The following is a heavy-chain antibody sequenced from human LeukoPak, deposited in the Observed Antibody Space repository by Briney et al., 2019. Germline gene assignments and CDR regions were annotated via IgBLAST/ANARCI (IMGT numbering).Heavy chain of an antibody. D-gene: IGHD6-19*01. Sequence: ASVKVSCKASGYTFTSYYMHWVRRAPGQGLEWMGIINPSGGSTSYAQKFQGRVTMTRDTSTSTVYMELSSLRSEDTAVYYCATEPGSSGWTGYWGQGTLVTVSS. CDR2: INPSGGST. J-gene: IGHJ4*02. V-gene: IGHV1-46*01. CDR1: GYTFTSYY. CDR3: ATEPGSSGWTGY.